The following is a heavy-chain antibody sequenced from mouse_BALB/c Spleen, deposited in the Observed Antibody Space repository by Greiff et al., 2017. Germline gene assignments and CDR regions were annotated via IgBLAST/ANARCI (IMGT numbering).Heavy chain of an antibody. Sequence: QVQLQQSGADLARPGASVKMSCKASGYTFTSYTMHWVNQRPGQGLEWIGYINPSSGYTNYNQKFKDKATLTADKSSSTAYMQLSSLTSEDSAVYYCASRYSGNYGFDYWGQGTTLTVSA. CDR2: INPSSGYT. CDR1: GYTFTSYT. V-gene: IGHV1-4*01. CDR3: ASRYSGNYGFDY. D-gene: IGHD2-1*01. J-gene: IGHJ2*01.